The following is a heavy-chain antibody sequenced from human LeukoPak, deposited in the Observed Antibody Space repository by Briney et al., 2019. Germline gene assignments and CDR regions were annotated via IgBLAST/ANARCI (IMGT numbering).Heavy chain of an antibody. J-gene: IGHJ4*02. V-gene: IGHV4-39*07. CDR3: AREPGLMAPPDY. D-gene: IGHD2-8*01. CDR1: GGSLTSSSYY. Sequence: SETLSLTCTVSGGSLTSSSYYWGWIRQPPGKGLEWIGSMYYSGSTYYNPSLKSRVTISVDTSNNQFSLRLSSVTAADTAVYYCAREPGLMAPPDYWAREPLVTVS. CDR2: MYYSGST.